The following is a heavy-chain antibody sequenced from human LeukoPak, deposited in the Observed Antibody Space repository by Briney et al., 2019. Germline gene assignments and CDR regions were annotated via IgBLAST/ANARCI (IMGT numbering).Heavy chain of an antibody. CDR2: INTGNGDT. J-gene: IGHJ4*02. Sequence: ASVKVSGTASGYPFTSYPIHWVRPAPGQRLEWMGWINTGNGDTKYSQQFQGRVTVTRDTSASTAYMEVSSLRSEDTAVYYCARNMPVAGTPGVWGQGTLVTVSS. V-gene: IGHV1-3*04. CDR3: ARNMPVAGTPGV. CDR1: GYPFTSYP. D-gene: IGHD6-19*01.